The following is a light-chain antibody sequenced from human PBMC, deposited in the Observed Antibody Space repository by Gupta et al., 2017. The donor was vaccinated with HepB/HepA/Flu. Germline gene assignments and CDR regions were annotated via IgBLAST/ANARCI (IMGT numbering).Light chain of an antibody. CDR2: DAS. V-gene: IGKV3-11*01. J-gene: IGKJ4*01. CDR1: QSVNSY. Sequence: EIVLTQSPATLSFSQGERATFPCRASQSVNSYLAWYHQKPGQAPRLLIYDASNRATGIPARFSGSGSGTDFTLTISSLEPEDFAVYYCQQRYSSPQTFGGGTKVEIK. CDR3: QQRYSSPQT.